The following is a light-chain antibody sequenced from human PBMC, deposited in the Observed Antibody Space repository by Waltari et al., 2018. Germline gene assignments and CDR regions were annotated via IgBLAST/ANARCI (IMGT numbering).Light chain of an antibody. CDR2: DVS. V-gene: IGLV2-14*01. CDR1: SRDVGGYNY. Sequence: SALTQPASVSGSPGQSITISCTGTSRDVGGYNYVSWYQQHPGKAPQLMIYDVSKLPSGVSNRFSGSKSGNTASLTISGLQAEDEADYYCSSYTSSSTFVVFGGGTKLTVL. CDR3: SSYTSSSTFVV. J-gene: IGLJ2*01.